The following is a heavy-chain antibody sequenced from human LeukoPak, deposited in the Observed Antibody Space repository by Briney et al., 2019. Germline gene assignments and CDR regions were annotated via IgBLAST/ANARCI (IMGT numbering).Heavy chain of an antibody. Sequence: GGSLRLSCAASGISFNSYAMSWVRQAPGKGLEWVSSISGSGGSTYYVDSVKGRFTISRDNSKNTLYLQMNSLRGEDTAVYYCARTSSGNYYFFDYWGLGTLVTVSS. CDR2: ISGSGGST. V-gene: IGHV3-23*01. J-gene: IGHJ4*02. D-gene: IGHD6-19*01. CDR1: GISFNSYA. CDR3: ARTSSGNYYFFDY.